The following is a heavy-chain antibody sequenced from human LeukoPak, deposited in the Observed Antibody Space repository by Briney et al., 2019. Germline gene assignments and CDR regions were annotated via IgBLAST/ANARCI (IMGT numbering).Heavy chain of an antibody. D-gene: IGHD6-25*01. CDR2: SSSSGSST. J-gene: IGHJ4*02. CDR1: GFTVSSNY. CDR3: TAAPNTTPGSLGH. Sequence: GGSLRLSCAASGFTVSSNYMSWVRQAPGKGLEWVSYSSSSGSSTYYADSVKGRFTISRDYAKNALFLQMNSLRAEDTAVYYCTAAPNTTPGSLGHWGQGTLVTVSS. V-gene: IGHV3-11*01.